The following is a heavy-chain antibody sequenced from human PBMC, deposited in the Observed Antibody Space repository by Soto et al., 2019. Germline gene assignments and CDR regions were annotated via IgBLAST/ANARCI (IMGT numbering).Heavy chain of an antibody. V-gene: IGHV3-30*03. CDR2: ISYDGSNK. CDR1: GFTFSSYG. Sequence: QVQLVESGGGVVQPGRSLRLSCAASGFTFSSYGMHWVRQAPGKGLEWVAVISYDGSNKYYADSVKGRFTISRDNSKNTLHLQMNSLRAEDTAVYYCAWFGVVVTATANDAFDIWGQGTMVTVSS. D-gene: IGHD2-21*02. CDR3: AWFGVVVTATANDAFDI. J-gene: IGHJ3*02.